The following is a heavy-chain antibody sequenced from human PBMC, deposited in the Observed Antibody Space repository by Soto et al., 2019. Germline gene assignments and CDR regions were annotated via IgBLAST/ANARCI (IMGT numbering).Heavy chain of an antibody. J-gene: IGHJ5*02. CDR3: TTCWWIQLWLPWFDP. V-gene: IGHV3-15*07. CDR2: IKSKTDGGTT. CDR1: GFTFSNAW. D-gene: IGHD5-18*01. Sequence: PGGSLRLSCAASGFTFSNAWMNWVRQAPGKGLEWVGRIKSKTDGGTTDYAAPVKGRFTISRDDSKNTLYLQMNSLKTEDTAVYYCTTCWWIQLWLPWFDPWGQGTLVTVSS.